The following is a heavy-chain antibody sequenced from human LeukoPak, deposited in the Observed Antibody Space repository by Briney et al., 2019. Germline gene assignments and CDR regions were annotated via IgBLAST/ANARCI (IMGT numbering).Heavy chain of an antibody. CDR2: ISSSGSTI. CDR3: ARNYYGSGSYYKT. J-gene: IGHJ5*02. CDR1: GFTFSDYY. D-gene: IGHD3-10*01. V-gene: IGHV3-11*01. Sequence: GGSLRLSCAAPGFTFSDYYMSWIRQAPGKGLEWVSYISSSGSTIYYADSVEGGFTISRDNAKNSLYLQMNSLRAEDTAVYYCARNYYGSGSYYKTWGQGTLVTVSS.